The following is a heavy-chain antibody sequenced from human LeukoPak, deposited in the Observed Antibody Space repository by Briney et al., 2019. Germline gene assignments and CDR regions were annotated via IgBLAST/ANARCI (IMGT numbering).Heavy chain of an antibody. CDR1: GYTFTTYY. V-gene: IGHV1-46*01. Sequence: ASVKVSCKASGYTFTTYYMHWVRQAPGQGLEWMGIINPSDGTTSHAQKFHGRVTMTRDTTTSTVYMELSSLRSEDTAVYFCARLRGGPHIGSYGYYVDYWGQGTLVTVSS. CDR3: ARLRGGPHIGSYGYYVDY. CDR2: INPSDGTT. D-gene: IGHD5-18*01. J-gene: IGHJ4*02.